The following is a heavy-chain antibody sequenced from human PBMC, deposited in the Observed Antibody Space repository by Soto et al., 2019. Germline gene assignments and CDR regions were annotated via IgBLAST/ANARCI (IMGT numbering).Heavy chain of an antibody. CDR1: GGSISSSNW. D-gene: IGHD5-12*01. Sequence: QVQLQESGPGLVKPSGTLSLTCAVSGGSISSSNWWSWVRQPPGKGLEWIGEIYHSGSTNYNPSHESRVTTSVDKSKNQFSLKLSSVTAADTAVYYCARVSGGYDLRRADYWGQGTLVTVSS. V-gene: IGHV4-4*02. CDR2: IYHSGST. CDR3: ARVSGGYDLRRADY. J-gene: IGHJ4*02.